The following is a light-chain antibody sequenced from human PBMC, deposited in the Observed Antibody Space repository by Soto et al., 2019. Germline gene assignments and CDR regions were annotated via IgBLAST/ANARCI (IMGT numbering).Light chain of an antibody. CDR3: QQYNNWPPIT. CDR2: GAS. V-gene: IGKV3-15*01. J-gene: IGKJ5*01. Sequence: EIVMTQSPATMSVSPGERATLSWRASQSVRSNLAWYQQKPGQAPRLLIYGASTRATGIPARFSGSGSGTEFTLTVSSLQSEDFAVYYCQQYNNWPPITFGQGTRLEIK. CDR1: QSVRSN.